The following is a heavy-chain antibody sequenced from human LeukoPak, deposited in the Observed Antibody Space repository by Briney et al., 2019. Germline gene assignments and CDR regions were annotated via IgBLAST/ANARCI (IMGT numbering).Heavy chain of an antibody. J-gene: IGHJ4*02. V-gene: IGHV1-18*01. Sequence: ASVRVSCKASGYTFSYFGINWVGQAPGQGLEWMGWISAYNGNTNYAQKSEGRLSLTTDTATTTVYMELRNVTSGDTAVYFCARGLDAASGLANFDYWGQGTLITVSP. CDR1: GYTFSYFG. D-gene: IGHD1-1*01. CDR2: ISAYNGNT. CDR3: ARGLDAASGLANFDY.